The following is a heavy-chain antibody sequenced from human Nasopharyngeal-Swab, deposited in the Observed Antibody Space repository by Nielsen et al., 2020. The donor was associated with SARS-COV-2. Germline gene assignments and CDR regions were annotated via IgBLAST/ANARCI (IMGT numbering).Heavy chain of an antibody. CDR1: GFSLSTSGVG. V-gene: IGHV2-5*02. Sequence: TMMKPTQTLTMTSTFSGFSLSTSGVGVGWIRPPPWKALEWLALIYWDDDKRYSPSLKSRLTITKLTSKNQVVLTMTNMDPVDTATYYGAHTNIGSCVGDWFDPWGQGTLVTVSS. CDR2: IYWDDDK. J-gene: IGHJ5*02. CDR3: AHTNIGSCVGDWFDP. D-gene: IGHD6-13*01.